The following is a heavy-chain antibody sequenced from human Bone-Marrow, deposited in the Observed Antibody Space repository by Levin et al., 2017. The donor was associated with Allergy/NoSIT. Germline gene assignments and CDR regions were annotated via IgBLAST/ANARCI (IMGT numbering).Heavy chain of an antibody. D-gene: IGHD2-8*01. J-gene: IGHJ3*02. CDR2: VYYSGAT. V-gene: IGHV4-59*11. CDR1: GGSMNGRH. CDR3: ARTNAFDI. Sequence: PSETLSLTCTVSGGSMNGRHWNWIRQPPGKGLEWIGSVYYSGATYYNPSFKSRIAMSVDTSRNQFSLRLTSMTAADTAVYYCARTNAFDIWGQGTMVTVS.